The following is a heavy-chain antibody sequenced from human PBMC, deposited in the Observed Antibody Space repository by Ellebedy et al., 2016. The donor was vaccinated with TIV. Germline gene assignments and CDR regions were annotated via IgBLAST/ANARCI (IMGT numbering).Heavy chain of an antibody. Sequence: GGSLRLXXAASGFTFSYYSMHWVRQAPGKGLEWVAVISHDGSNKYHAESVKGRFAISRDDSKNTLYLQMNSLRAEDTAVYYCAKDPGYCSSTSCYRYFQHWGQGTLVTVSS. J-gene: IGHJ1*01. CDR2: ISHDGSNK. V-gene: IGHV3-30*09. D-gene: IGHD2-2*02. CDR3: AKDPGYCSSTSCYRYFQH. CDR1: GFTFSYYS.